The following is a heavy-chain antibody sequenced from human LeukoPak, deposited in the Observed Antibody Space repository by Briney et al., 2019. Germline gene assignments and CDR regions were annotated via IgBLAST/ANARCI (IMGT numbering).Heavy chain of an antibody. V-gene: IGHV1-2*02. J-gene: IGHJ4*02. Sequence: ASVKVSCKAYGYTFTGYSMHWVRQAPGQGLEWVGWINPSRGATNFAQKFQGRVTMTWDTSISTAYMELSSLRSDDTAIYYCARDVGTVTTIWGQGTLVTVSA. CDR2: INPSRGAT. CDR3: ARDVGTVTTI. D-gene: IGHD4-11*01. CDR1: GYTFTGYS.